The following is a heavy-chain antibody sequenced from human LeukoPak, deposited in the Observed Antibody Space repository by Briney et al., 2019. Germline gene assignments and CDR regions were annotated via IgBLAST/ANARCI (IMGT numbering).Heavy chain of an antibody. D-gene: IGHD5-24*01. V-gene: IGHV4-59*08. Sequence: SETLSLTCTVSGGSISNYYWHWIRQPPGKTLEWIGYIYNSGTTNYNPSLKSRVTISVDTSKNQFSLTLTSVTAADTAVYYCARLTRDGYRLYYFDYWGQGTLVTVSS. J-gene: IGHJ4*02. CDR1: GGSISNYY. CDR3: ARLTRDGYRLYYFDY. CDR2: IYNSGTT.